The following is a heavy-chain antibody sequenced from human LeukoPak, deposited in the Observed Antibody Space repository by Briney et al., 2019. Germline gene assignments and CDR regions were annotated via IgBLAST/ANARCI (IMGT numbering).Heavy chain of an antibody. V-gene: IGHV3-11*05. CDR2: ISSSSIYT. D-gene: IGHD2-15*01. CDR1: GFIFSDYY. J-gene: IGHJ4*02. Sequence: GRSLRLSCAASGFIFSDYYMSCIRQAPGKGLEWLSYISSSSIYTSYADSVKGRFTISRDNAKNSLYLQLNSLRAEDTAVYYCARGSPPDYWGQGTLVTVSS. CDR3: ARGSPPDY.